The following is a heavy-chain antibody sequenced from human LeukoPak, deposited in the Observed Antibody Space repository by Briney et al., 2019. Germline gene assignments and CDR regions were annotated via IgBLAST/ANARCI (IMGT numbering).Heavy chain of an antibody. CDR2: IVPIFGTA. CDR1: GGTFSSYA. J-gene: IGHJ4*02. Sequence: APVKVSCKASGGTFSSYAISWVRQTPGQGLEWMGGIVPIFGTANYAQKFQGRVTITADESTSTAYMELSSLRSEDTAVYYCARASSCSGGSCHAATYDYWGQGTLVTVSS. D-gene: IGHD2-15*01. CDR3: ARASSCSGGSCHAATYDY. V-gene: IGHV1-69*13.